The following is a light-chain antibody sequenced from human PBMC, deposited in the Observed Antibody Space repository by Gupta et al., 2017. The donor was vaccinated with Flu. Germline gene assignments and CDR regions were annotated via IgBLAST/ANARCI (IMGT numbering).Light chain of an antibody. J-gene: IGLJ3*02. CDR1: SSNIGASFD. Sequence: VTISCTGTSSNIGASFDVHWYQQLPGTAPKLLIYANNNRPSGVPDRISGSRSGTSASLAITGLQAEDEADYYCQAYDNRLSGWVFGGGTKLTVL. V-gene: IGLV1-40*01. CDR2: ANN. CDR3: QAYDNRLSGWV.